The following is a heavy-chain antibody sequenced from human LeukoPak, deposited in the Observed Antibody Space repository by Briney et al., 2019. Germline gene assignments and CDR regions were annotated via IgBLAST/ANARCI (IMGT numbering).Heavy chain of an antibody. CDR1: NSSISSDYY. CDR3: ARALYYYETSGYTFDS. Sequence: SETLSLTCSVSNSSISSDYYWGWIRQSPGKGLEWIGSIYHSGTTHYYPSLKNRVSMSIDTSRNQFSLQLNSVTAADTAVYCCARALYYYETSGYTFDSWGQGTLVTVSS. V-gene: IGHV4-38-2*02. J-gene: IGHJ4*02. D-gene: IGHD3-22*01. CDR2: IYHSGTT.